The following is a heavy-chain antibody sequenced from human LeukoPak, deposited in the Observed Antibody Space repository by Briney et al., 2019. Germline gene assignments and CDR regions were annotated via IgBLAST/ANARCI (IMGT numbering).Heavy chain of an antibody. D-gene: IGHD6-6*01. V-gene: IGHV4-34*01. CDR1: GGSFSGYY. CDR3: ARVGGIAARYDPKRRKYYFDY. J-gene: IGHJ4*02. Sequence: PSETLSLTCAVYGGSFSGYYWSWIRQPPGKGLEWIGEINHSGSTNYNPSLKSRVTISVDTSKNQLSLKLSSVTAADTAVYYCARVGGIAARYDPKRRKYYFDYWGQGTLVTVSS. CDR2: INHSGST.